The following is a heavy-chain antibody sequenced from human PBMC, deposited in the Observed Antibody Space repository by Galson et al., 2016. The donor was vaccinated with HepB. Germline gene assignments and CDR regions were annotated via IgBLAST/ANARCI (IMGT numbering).Heavy chain of an antibody. J-gene: IGHJ6*02. Sequence: SETLSLTCVVSGGSITSNHWWTWVRQPPGKGLEWIGKVFYTGSTDSHPSLKSQVTISLDRSQNQFSLKLTSVTAADTAVYYCAREDYFHYGVDVWGQGTTVTVS. CDR1: GGSITSNHW. CDR3: AREDYFHYGVDV. V-gene: IGHV4-4*02. CDR2: VFYTGST.